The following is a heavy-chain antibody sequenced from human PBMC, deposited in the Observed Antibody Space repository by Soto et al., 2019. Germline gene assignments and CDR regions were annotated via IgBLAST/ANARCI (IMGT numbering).Heavy chain of an antibody. J-gene: IGHJ3*02. CDR1: GFTFSSYA. D-gene: IGHD3-22*01. CDR2: ISYDGSNK. V-gene: IGHV3-30-3*01. Sequence: PGGSPRLSCAASGFTFSSYAMHWVRQAPGKGLEWVAVISYDGSNKYYADSVKGRFTISRDNSKNTLYLQMNSLRAEDTAVYYCARVGGGYYYDSSGPSDVAFDIWGQGTMVTVSS. CDR3: ARVGGGYYYDSSGPSDVAFDI.